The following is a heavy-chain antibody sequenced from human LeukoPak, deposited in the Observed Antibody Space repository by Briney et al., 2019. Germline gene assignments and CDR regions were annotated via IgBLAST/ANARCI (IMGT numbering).Heavy chain of an antibody. CDR3: ARGVSIVGATWYYYYMDV. CDR1: GYTFTSYD. J-gene: IGHJ6*03. D-gene: IGHD1-26*01. CDR2: MNPNSGNA. Sequence: GASVKVSCKASGYTFTSYDINWVRQATGQGLEWMGWMNPNSGNAGYAQKFQGRVTMTRNTSISTAYMELSSLRSEDTAVYYCARGVSIVGATWYYYYMDVWGKGTTVTVSS. V-gene: IGHV1-8*01.